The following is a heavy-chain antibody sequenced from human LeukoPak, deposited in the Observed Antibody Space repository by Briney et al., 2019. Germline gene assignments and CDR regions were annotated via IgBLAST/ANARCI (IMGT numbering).Heavy chain of an antibody. V-gene: IGHV4-4*07. CDR2: IHSSRSA. CDR3: VRGNDDYNNYFWFDP. Sequence: PSETLSLTCTVSGDVMFSTYWSWLRQPAGKGLEYIGRIHSSRSANYNPSLKSRVTMSLDTSKNQFSLKLTSVTAADTAVYYCVRGNDDYNNYFWFDPWGQGTLVTVSS. CDR1: GDVMFSTY. D-gene: IGHD4-11*01. J-gene: IGHJ5*02.